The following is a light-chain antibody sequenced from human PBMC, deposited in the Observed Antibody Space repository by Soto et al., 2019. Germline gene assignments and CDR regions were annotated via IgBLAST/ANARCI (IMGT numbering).Light chain of an antibody. V-gene: IGKV4-1*01. CDR3: QQYYSAPIT. Sequence: DIVMTQSPESLAVSPGERATFNCQSSQSLLSRSNNKDYLAWFQLKPGQPPKLLVYWASTRESGVPDRFSGSGSVTDFTLTISSLQAEDVAVYFCQQYYSAPITFGQGTRLEIK. CDR2: WAS. J-gene: IGKJ5*01. CDR1: QSLLSRSNNKDY.